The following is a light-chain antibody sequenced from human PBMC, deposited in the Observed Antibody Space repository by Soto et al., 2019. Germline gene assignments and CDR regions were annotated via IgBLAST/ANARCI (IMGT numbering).Light chain of an antibody. CDR3: QQYDRLPPT. J-gene: IGKJ2*01. CDR2: AAS. Sequence: DIQMTQSPASLSASVGDRVTFTCRASQDINIFLSWFQQRPGQAPRLLIYAASKLQPGVPSRFSGGSSGSDFIFTIDNLQPEDFATYYCQQYDRLPPTFGRGTKL. CDR1: QDINIF. V-gene: IGKV1-33*01.